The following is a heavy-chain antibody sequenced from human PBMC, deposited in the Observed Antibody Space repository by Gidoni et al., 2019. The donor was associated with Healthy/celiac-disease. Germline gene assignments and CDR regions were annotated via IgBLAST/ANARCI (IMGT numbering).Heavy chain of an antibody. CDR3: ARGGYYYDSSGSDY. D-gene: IGHD3-22*01. CDR2: INHSGST. Sequence: QVQLQQWGAGLLKPSETLSLTCAVYVGSFSGYYWSWIRQPPGKGLEWIGEINHSGSTNYNPSLKSRVTISVDTSKNQFSLKLSSVTAADTAVYYCARGGYYYDSSGSDYWGQGTLVTVSS. CDR1: VGSFSGYY. J-gene: IGHJ4*02. V-gene: IGHV4-34*01.